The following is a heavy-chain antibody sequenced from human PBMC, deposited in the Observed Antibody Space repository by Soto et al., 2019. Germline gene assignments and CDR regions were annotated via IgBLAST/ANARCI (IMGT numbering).Heavy chain of an antibody. V-gene: IGHV4-31*11. CDR1: GGSISSGGYY. Sequence: PSESLCITCAVSGGSISSGGYYWSWIRQRPGKGLEWIGYIYYSGSTYYNPSLKSRVTISVDTSKNQFSLKLSSVTAADTAVYYCARALVVAATRWFDPWGQGTLVTVSS. CDR3: ARALVVAATRWFDP. D-gene: IGHD2-15*01. CDR2: IYYSGST. J-gene: IGHJ5*02.